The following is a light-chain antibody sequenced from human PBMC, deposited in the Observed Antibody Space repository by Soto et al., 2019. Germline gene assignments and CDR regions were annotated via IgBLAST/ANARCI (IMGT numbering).Light chain of an antibody. CDR2: AAS. CDR3: QQYKSYSQT. Sequence: DIQMTQSPSTLSASVGDRVTITCRASQSVTYWLAWYQQKPGKAPKLLIYAASSLESGVPSRFRGSGSETEFTLTISSLQPEDSATYYCQQYKSYSQTFGQGTKVEI. CDR1: QSVTYW. V-gene: IGKV1-5*01. J-gene: IGKJ1*01.